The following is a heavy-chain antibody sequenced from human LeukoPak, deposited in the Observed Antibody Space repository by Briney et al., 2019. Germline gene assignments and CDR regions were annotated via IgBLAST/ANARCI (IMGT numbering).Heavy chain of an antibody. CDR3: ARVTGYMIEDYFDY. Sequence: SVKVSCKASGYTFTGYYMHWVRQAPGQGLEWMGWINPNSGGTNYAQKFQGRVTMTRDTSISTAYMELSRLRSDDTAVYYCARVTGYMIEDYFDYWGQGTLVTVSS. J-gene: IGHJ4*02. CDR2: INPNSGGT. CDR1: GYTFTGYY. D-gene: IGHD3-22*01. V-gene: IGHV1-2*02.